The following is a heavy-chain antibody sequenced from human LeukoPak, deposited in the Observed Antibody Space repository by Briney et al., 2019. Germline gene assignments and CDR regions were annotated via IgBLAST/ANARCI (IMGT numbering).Heavy chain of an antibody. D-gene: IGHD5-18*01. V-gene: IGHV3-23*01. CDR1: GFTFSIYA. J-gene: IGHJ3*02. CDR3: ARARSSYGYGDAFDI. Sequence: GGSLRLSCAASGFTFSIYAMSWVRQAPGKGLEWVSGITGIGSSTYYADSVKGRFTISRDNSKNTLYLQMNSPRAEDTAVYYCARARSSYGYGDAFDIWGQGTMVTVSS. CDR2: ITGIGSST.